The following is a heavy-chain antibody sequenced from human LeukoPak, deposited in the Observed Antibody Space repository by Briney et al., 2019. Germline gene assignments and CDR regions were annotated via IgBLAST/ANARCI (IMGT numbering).Heavy chain of an antibody. J-gene: IGHJ6*02. V-gene: IGHV3-7*01. Sequence: GGSLRLSCTASGFTFGDYGMSWVRQAPGKGLEWVANIKQDGSEKYYVDSVKGRFTISRDNAKNSLYLQMNSLRAEDTAVYYCARDSVSGIAAYGYYGMDVWGQGTTVTVSS. CDR1: GFTFGDYG. CDR2: IKQDGSEK. CDR3: ARDSVSGIAAYGYYGMDV. D-gene: IGHD6-13*01.